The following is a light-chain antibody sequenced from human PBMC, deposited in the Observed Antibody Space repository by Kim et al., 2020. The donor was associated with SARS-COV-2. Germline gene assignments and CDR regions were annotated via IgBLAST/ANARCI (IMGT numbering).Light chain of an antibody. CDR1: SSNIGAGYD. J-gene: IGLJ3*02. CDR3: QSYYSSLSGWV. Sequence: QRVTISCTGSSSNIGAGYDVHWYQQLPGTAPKLLIYGNSNRPSGVPDRFSGSKSGTSASLAITGLQAEDEADYYCQSYYSSLSGWVFGGGTKLTVL. V-gene: IGLV1-40*01. CDR2: GNS.